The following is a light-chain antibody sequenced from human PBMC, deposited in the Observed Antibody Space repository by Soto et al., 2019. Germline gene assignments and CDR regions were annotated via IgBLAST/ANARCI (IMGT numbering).Light chain of an antibody. CDR3: QQYSRYSA. CDR1: QFIGNY. V-gene: IGKV1-33*01. CDR2: DAS. J-gene: IGKJ2*01. Sequence: DIQMTQSTSSLSASVGDRITITCHSSQFIGNYLNWYQQKPGKAPKLLIFDASNLHTGVPSRFSGRGSGTEFTLTISSLQPDDFATYYCQQYSRYSAFGQGTKVDI.